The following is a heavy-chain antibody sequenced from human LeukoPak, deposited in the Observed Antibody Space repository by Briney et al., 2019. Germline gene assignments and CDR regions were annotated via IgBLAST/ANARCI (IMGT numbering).Heavy chain of an antibody. CDR2: IYYSGST. CDR3: ARGSGWYYY. J-gene: IGHJ4*02. D-gene: IGHD6-19*01. Sequence: SQTLSLTCTVSGGSVSSYYWSWIRQPPVKGLEWIGYIYYSGSTNYNPSLKSRVTISVDTSKNQFSLKLSSVTAADTAVCYCARGSGWYYYWGQGTLVTVSS. CDR1: GGSVSSYY. V-gene: IGHV4-59*02.